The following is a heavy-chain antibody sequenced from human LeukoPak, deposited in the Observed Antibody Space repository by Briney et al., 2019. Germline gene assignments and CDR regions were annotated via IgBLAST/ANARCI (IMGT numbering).Heavy chain of an antibody. CDR3: ARLGYYDYIWGSHRYTELDY. Sequence: ALLKVSCKASGYTFTSYVINWVRQATGQGLEWMGWMNPNSGKTGYAQKFQGRVNLTRHTSIRTAYMELSNLRSEDTAVYYCARLGYYDYIWGSHRYTELDYWGQGTLVTVSS. D-gene: IGHD3-16*02. V-gene: IGHV1-8*01. CDR2: MNPNSGKT. J-gene: IGHJ4*02. CDR1: GYTFTSYV.